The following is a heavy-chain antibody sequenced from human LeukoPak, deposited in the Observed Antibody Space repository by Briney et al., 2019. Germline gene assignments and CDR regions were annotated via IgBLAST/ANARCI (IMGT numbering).Heavy chain of an antibody. V-gene: IGHV1-2*02. Sequence: ASVKVSCKASGYTFTGYYMHWVRQAPGQGLEWMGWINPNSGGTNYAQKFQGRVTMTRDTSISTAYMELSRLRSDDTAVYYCARAGYSSSWYGDYYYYMDVWGKGTTVTISS. J-gene: IGHJ6*03. CDR3: ARAGYSSSWYGDYYYYMDV. CDR1: GYTFTGYY. CDR2: INPNSGGT. D-gene: IGHD6-13*01.